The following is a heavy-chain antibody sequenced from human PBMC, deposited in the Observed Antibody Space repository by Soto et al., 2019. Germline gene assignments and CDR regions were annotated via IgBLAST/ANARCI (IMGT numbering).Heavy chain of an antibody. D-gene: IGHD1-26*01. CDR2: TTSSSTYI. V-gene: IGHV3-21*01. J-gene: IGHJ3*02. CDR3: ARDNSGGLHDAFDI. CDR1: GFTFSIYT. Sequence: EVQLVESGGGLVKPGGSLRLSCAGSGFTFSIYTFHWVRQAPGKGLEWVSSTTSSSTYIYYADSVKGRFTISRDNAKSPVSLQLNSLRGEDTAVYYCARDNSGGLHDAFDIWGQGTMVSVS.